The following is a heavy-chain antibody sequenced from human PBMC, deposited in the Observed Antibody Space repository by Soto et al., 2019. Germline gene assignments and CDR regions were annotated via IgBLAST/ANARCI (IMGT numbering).Heavy chain of an antibody. V-gene: IGHV4-59*01. D-gene: IGHD3-16*01. J-gene: IGHJ4*02. CDR1: GGSISSYY. CDR2: IYYSGST. CDR3: AGTRMIWGYYFDY. Sequence: SETLSLTCTVSGGSISSYYWSWIRQPPGKGLEWIGYIYYSGSTNYNPSLKSRVTISVDTSKNQFSLKLSSVTAADTAVYYCAGTRMIWGYYFDYWGQGTLVTVSS.